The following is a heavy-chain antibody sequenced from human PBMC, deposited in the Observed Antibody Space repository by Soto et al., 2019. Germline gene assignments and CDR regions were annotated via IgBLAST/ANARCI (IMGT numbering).Heavy chain of an antibody. J-gene: IGHJ5*02. D-gene: IGHD3-22*01. V-gene: IGHV1-18*04. Sequence: ASVKVSCKASGYTFTSYGISWVRHAPGQGLEWMGWISAYNGNTNYAQKLQGRVTMTTDTSTSTAYMELRSLRSDDTAVYYCARDSPWYYDSSGPRGGANWFDPWGQGTLVTVSS. CDR2: ISAYNGNT. CDR3: ARDSPWYYDSSGPRGGANWFDP. CDR1: GYTFTSYG.